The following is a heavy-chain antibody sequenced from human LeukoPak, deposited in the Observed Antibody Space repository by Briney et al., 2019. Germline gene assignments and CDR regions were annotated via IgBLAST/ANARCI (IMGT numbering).Heavy chain of an antibody. J-gene: IGHJ4*02. CDR2: IKQDGSEE. V-gene: IGHV3-7*01. D-gene: IGHD6-19*01. CDR3: AGGSGWLIDY. Sequence: GGSLRLSCAASGFSFSNCWMNWVCQAPGKGLEWVAIIKQDGSEEFYVDSVKGRFTISRDNAKNSLYLQMNSLRAEDTAVYCCAGGSGWLIDYWGQGTLVTVSS. CDR1: GFSFSNCW.